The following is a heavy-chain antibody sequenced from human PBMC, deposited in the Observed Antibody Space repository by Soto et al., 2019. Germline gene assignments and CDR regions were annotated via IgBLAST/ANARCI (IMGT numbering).Heavy chain of an antibody. Sequence: QITLQESGPTLVKPTQTLTLTCTFSGFSLSTRGVGVGWILQPPGKALEWLALIYWGDDKRYSPSLKSRLSITKDTSKNQVVLTMPNMNPEDTATYYCAAHGSGTDYNPLCNWFDPWGPGTLVTVSS. D-gene: IGHD3-10*01. V-gene: IGHV2-5*02. CDR1: GFSLSTRGVG. CDR2: IYWGDDK. J-gene: IGHJ5*02. CDR3: AAHGSGTDYNPLCNWFDP.